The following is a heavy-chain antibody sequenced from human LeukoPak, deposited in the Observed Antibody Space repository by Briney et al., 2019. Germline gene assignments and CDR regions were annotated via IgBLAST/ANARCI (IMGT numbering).Heavy chain of an antibody. V-gene: IGHV4-39*01. Sequence: WIRQPPGKGLEWIRGIYYSGNTYYNASLESQVSISIDTSKNQFSLKLTSVTAADTAVYYCARQPSYSSSWFFDFWGQGTLVTVSS. CDR3: ARQPSYSSSWFFDF. D-gene: IGHD6-13*01. CDR2: IYYSGNT. J-gene: IGHJ4*02.